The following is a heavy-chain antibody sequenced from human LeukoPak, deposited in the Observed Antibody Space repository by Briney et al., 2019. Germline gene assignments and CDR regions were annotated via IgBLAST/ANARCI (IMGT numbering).Heavy chain of an antibody. D-gene: IGHD3-22*01. V-gene: IGHV4-4*09. CDR2: IHASGST. CDR1: GASISSYY. CDR3: ARGHFDSSGSSNPLDS. Sequence: SETLSLTCTVSGASISSYYWSWIRQPPGKGLEWIGYIHASGSTNSSPSLKSRVTMSVDTSKNEFSLKLTSVTAADTALYYCARGHFDSSGSSNPLDSWGQGTLVTVSS. J-gene: IGHJ4*02.